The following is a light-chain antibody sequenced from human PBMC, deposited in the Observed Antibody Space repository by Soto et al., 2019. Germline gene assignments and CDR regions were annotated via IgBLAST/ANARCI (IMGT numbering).Light chain of an antibody. CDR3: QQYGSSPKT. Sequence: EIVLTQSPGTLSLSPGERATLSCRASQSVSSSYLAWYQQKPGQAPRLLIYGASSRATGIPDRFSGSGSGTDITLTMSRLEPEDFAVYYCQQYGSSPKTFGQGTKLKIK. CDR2: GAS. J-gene: IGKJ2*01. CDR1: QSVSSSY. V-gene: IGKV3-20*01.